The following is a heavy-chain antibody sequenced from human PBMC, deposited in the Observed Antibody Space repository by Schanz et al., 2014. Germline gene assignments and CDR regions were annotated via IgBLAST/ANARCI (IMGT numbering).Heavy chain of an antibody. CDR2: IIPILGIA. Sequence: QGQLVQSGPEVKEPGASVKVSCEASRYTFNTYGLNWVRQAPGQGLEWMGRIIPILGIANYAQKFQGRVTITADKSTFTAYMDVSSLRSEDTAVYYCASSGAGYSSSWDFDYWGQGTLXTVSS. CDR1: RYTFNTYG. D-gene: IGHD6-13*01. J-gene: IGHJ4*02. V-gene: IGHV1-69*04. CDR3: ASSGAGYSSSWDFDY.